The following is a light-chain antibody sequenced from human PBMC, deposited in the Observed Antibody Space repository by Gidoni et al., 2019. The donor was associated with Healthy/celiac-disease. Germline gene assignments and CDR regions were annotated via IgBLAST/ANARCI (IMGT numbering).Light chain of an antibody. J-gene: IGKJ1*01. CDR2: GAS. CDR1: QSVSSN. V-gene: IGKV3-15*01. CDR3: QQYNNWPPWT. Sequence: ELVMTQSLATLSVSPGESATLSCRASQSVSSNLAWYQQKPGKAPRLLIYGASTRANGLPARFSGSGSGTEFTLTISSLQSEDFAVYYCQQYNNWPPWTFGQXTKVEIK.